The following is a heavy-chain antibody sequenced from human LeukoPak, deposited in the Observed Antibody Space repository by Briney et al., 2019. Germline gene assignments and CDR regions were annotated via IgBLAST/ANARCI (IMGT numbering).Heavy chain of an antibody. J-gene: IGHJ4*02. CDR3: ARGDEQWLVSGTFHY. CDR2: IYYTGNT. Sequence: SETLSLTCTVSGGSVSSASYYWNWIRRPPGTGLEWIGYIYYTGNTNYNPSLKSRVAISVDTSKNQFSLNLNSVTAADTAVYYCARGDEQWLVSGTFHYWGQGTLVTVSS. V-gene: IGHV4-61*01. D-gene: IGHD6-19*01. CDR1: GGSVSSASYY.